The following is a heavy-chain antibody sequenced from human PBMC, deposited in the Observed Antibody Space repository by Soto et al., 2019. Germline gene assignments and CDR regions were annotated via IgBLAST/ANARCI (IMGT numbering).Heavy chain of an antibody. D-gene: IGHD2-15*01. Sequence: GGSLRLSCAASGFTVSSNYMSWVRQAPGKGLEWVSIIYGGGTTYYADSVKGRFTISRDNSKNTLYLQMNSLRAEDTVVYFCARGAAKYYFDYWGQGTLVTVSS. J-gene: IGHJ4*02. V-gene: IGHV3-66*01. CDR2: IYGGGTT. CDR3: ARGAAKYYFDY. CDR1: GFTVSSNY.